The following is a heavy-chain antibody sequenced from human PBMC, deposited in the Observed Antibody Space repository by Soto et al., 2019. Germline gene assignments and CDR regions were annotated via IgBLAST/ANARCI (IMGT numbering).Heavy chain of an antibody. V-gene: IGHV1-69*13. CDR3: ARDLPPSYYYDSSGYYYGPI. J-gene: IGHJ3*02. Sequence: SVKVSCKASGGTFSSYAISWVRQAPGQGLEWMGGIIPIFGTANYAQKFQGRVTITADESTSTAYMELSSLRSEDTAVYYCARDLPPSYYYDSSGYYYGPIWGQGTMVTVSS. CDR2: IIPIFGTA. D-gene: IGHD3-22*01. CDR1: GGTFSSYA.